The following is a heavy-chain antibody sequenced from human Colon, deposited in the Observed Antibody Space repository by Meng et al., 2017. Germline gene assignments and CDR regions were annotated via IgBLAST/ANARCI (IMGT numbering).Heavy chain of an antibody. CDR2: IFHSGST. CDR3: AAIFGLGPGY. V-gene: IGHV4-4*02. J-gene: IGHJ4*02. D-gene: IGHD3-3*01. Sequence: QVQLPGSGPGLVKPSGTLSLTCDVSGGSINSSDWWSWVRQPPEKGLEWIAEIFHSGSTNYKSSLKSRATISVDRSKNQFSLKLNSVTAADTAVYYCAAIFGLGPGYWGQGTLVTVSS. CDR1: GGSINSSDW.